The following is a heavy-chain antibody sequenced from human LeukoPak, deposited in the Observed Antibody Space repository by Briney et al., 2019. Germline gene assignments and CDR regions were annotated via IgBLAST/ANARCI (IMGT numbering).Heavy chain of an antibody. CDR1: GXTFSDYY. CDR2: ISGSSSSYT. CDR3: ARAMVRGVITPHDY. V-gene: IGHV3-11*05. J-gene: IGHJ4*02. D-gene: IGHD3-10*01. Sequence: GGSLRLSCAGSGXTFSDYYMNWIRQAPGKGLESVSYISGSSSSYTNYADSVKGRFTISRDNAKNSLYLQMNTLRAEDTAVYYCARAMVRGVITPHDYWGQGTLVTVSS.